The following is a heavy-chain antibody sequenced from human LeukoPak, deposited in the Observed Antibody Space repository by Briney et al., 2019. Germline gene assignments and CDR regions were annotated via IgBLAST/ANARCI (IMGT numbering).Heavy chain of an antibody. CDR1: GFTFSSYW. D-gene: IGHD2-15*01. CDR3: ARRGLGYCSGGSCYSGPAAIDY. V-gene: IGHV3-7*01. CDR2: IKEDGSEE. J-gene: IGHJ4*02. Sequence: GGSLRLSCAASGFTFSSYWMSWVRQAPGKGLEWVANIKEDGSEENYVDSVKGRFTISRDNAKNSLYLQMNSLRAEDTAVYYCARRGLGYCSGGSCYSGPAAIDYWGQGTLVTVSS.